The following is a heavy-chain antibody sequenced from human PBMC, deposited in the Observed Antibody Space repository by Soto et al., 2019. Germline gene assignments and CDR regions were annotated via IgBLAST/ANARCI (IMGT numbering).Heavy chain of an antibody. D-gene: IGHD1-20*01. J-gene: IGHJ3*02. CDR3: AKDNSI. V-gene: IGHV3-30*18. CDR2: ISYDGSNK. Sequence: SLRLSCAASGFTFSSYGMHWVRQAPGKGLEWVAVISYDGSNKYYADSVKGRFTISRDNSKNTLYLQMNSLRAEDTAVYYCAKDNSIWGQGTMVTVSS. CDR1: GFTFSSYG.